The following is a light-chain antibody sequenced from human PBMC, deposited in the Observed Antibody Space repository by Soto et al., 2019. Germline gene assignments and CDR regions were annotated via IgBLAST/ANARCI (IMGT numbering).Light chain of an antibody. Sequence: EIVMTHSPATLSVSPGERATLSCRASQSVRDNLAWYQQKPGQAPRLLIYGASTRAPGIPASFSGSGSGTEFTLTINSRQSEDFALYFCQQSNNWPYTFGQGTKLEI. V-gene: IGKV3-15*01. CDR3: QQSNNWPYT. CDR2: GAS. J-gene: IGKJ2*01. CDR1: QSVRDN.